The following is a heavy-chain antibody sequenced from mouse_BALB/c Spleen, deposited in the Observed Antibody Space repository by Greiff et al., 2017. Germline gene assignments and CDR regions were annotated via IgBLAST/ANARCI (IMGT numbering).Heavy chain of an antibody. D-gene: IGHD2-1*01. CDR3: ARSGILYGNYEGYAMDY. CDR1: GYTFTSYW. CDR2: INPSTGYT. J-gene: IGHJ4*01. Sequence: VQLQQPGAELVKPGASVKLSCKASGYTFTSYWMHWVKQRPGQGLEWIGYINPSTGYTEYNQKFKDKATLTADKSSSTAYMQLSSLTSEDSAVYYCARSGILYGNYEGYAMDYWGQGTSVTVSS. V-gene: IGHV1-7*01.